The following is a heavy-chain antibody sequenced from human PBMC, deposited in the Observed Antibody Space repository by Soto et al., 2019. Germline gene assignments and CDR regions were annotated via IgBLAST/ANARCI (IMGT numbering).Heavy chain of an antibody. D-gene: IGHD6-19*01. J-gene: IGHJ6*03. V-gene: IGHV4-4*02. CDR3: ASVGIAVAGHYYYYYMDV. Sequence: SETLSLTCAVSSGSISSSNWWCWVRQPPGKGLEWIGEIYHSGSTNYNPSLKSRVTISVDKSKNQFSLKLSSVTAADTAVYYCASVGIAVAGHYYYYYMDVWGKGTRVTVSS. CDR1: SGSISSSNW. CDR2: IYHSGST.